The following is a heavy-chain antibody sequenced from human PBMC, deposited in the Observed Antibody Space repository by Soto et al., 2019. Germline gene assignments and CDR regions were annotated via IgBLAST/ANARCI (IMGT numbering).Heavy chain of an antibody. D-gene: IGHD2-15*01. CDR2: ISAYSGNT. CDR1: GYTFTSYG. Sequence: ASVKVSCKASGYTFTSYGISWVRQAPGQGLEWMGWISAYSGNTNYAQKLQGRVTMTTDTSTSTAYMELRSLRSDDTAVYYCARAARYKNYYYYYYMDAWGKGTTVTVSS. J-gene: IGHJ6*03. V-gene: IGHV1-18*01. CDR3: ARAARYKNYYYYYYMDA.